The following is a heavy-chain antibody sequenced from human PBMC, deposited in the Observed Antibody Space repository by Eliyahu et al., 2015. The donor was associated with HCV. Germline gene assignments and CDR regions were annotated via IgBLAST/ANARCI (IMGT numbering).Heavy chain of an antibody. CDR2: INAGNGNT. CDR1: GXTFTSXA. J-gene: IGHJ4*02. V-gene: IGHV1-3*01. Sequence: QVQLVQSGAXVKKPGASVKVSCKASGXTFTSXAXHWVXXAPGQRLEWMGWINAGNGNTKYSQKFQGRVTITRDTSASTAYMELSSLRSEDTAVYYCARGGSGTYSSGWYFDYWGQGTLVTVSS. CDR3: ARGGSGTYSSGWYFDY. D-gene: IGHD6-19*01.